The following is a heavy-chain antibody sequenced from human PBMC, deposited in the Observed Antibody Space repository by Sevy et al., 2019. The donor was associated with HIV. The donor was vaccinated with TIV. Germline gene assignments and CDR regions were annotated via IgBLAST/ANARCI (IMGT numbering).Heavy chain of an antibody. D-gene: IGHD3-22*01. Sequence: ASVKVSCKASGGTFSSYAISWVRQAPGQGLEWMGGIIPIFGTANYAQKFQGRVTITADESTSTAYMERGSLRSEDTAVYYCAREDEGYDSSGYYRYYFDYWGQGTLVTVSS. CDR2: IIPIFGTA. V-gene: IGHV1-69*13. CDR1: GGTFSSYA. CDR3: AREDEGYDSSGYYRYYFDY. J-gene: IGHJ4*02.